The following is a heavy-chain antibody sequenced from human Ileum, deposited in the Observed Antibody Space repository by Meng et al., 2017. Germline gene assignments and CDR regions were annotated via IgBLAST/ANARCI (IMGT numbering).Heavy chain of an antibody. J-gene: IGHJ4*02. CDR3: AREKTSIFDIDY. Sequence: GSLKISCAASGFTFSSYALHWVRQAPGKGLEWVADISNDASITHYAASAKGRFTISRDNSRNTLYLQMNSLTPEDTGVYYCAREKTSIFDIDYWGQGTLVTVSS. D-gene: IGHD3-9*01. CDR1: GFTFSSYA. CDR2: ISNDASIT. V-gene: IGHV3-30-3*01.